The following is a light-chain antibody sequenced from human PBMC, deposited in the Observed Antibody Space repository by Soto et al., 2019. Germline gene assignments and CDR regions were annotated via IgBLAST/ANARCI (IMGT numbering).Light chain of an antibody. CDR3: QQYGSSSIT. V-gene: IGKV3-20*01. CDR1: QSVGSIY. CDR2: GAS. J-gene: IGKJ5*01. Sequence: EIVLTQSPGTLSLSPGGRATLSCRASQSVGSIYLAWYQQRPGQAPRLLIYGASNRATGIPVRFSGSGSGTDFTLTISGLEPEDFAVYYCQQYGSSSITFGQGTRLEIK.